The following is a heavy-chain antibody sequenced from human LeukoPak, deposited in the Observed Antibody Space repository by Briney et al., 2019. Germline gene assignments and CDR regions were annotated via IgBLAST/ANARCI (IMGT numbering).Heavy chain of an antibody. J-gene: IGHJ4*02. V-gene: IGHV4-59*01. CDR3: ARGRFLEWLLSFDY. D-gene: IGHD3-3*01. Sequence: PSETLSLTCTVSGGSISSYYWSWIRQPPGKGLEWIGYIYYSGSTNYNPSLKSRVTISVDTSKNQFSLKLSSVTAADTAVYYCARGRFLEWLLSFDYWGQGTLVTVSS. CDR2: IYYSGST. CDR1: GGSISSYY.